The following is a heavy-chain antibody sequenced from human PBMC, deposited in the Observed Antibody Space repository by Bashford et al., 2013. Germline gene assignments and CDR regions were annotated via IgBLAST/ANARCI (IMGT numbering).Heavy chain of an antibody. J-gene: IGHJ6*02. CDR2: ISGSGGST. CDR3: AKHSYYYESSGYYRNYYYGMDV. V-gene: IGHV3-23*01. Sequence: GSLRLSCAASGFTFRSYAMSWVRQAPGKGLEWVSVISGSGGSTYYADSVKGRFTISRDNSKNTLYLQMNSLRVEDTAVYYCAKHSYYYESSGYYRNYYYGMDVWGQGTTVTVSS. CDR1: GFTFRSYA. D-gene: IGHD3-22*01.